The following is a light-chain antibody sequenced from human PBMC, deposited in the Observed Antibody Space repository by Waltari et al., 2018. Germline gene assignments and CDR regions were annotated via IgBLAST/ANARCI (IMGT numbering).Light chain of an antibody. CDR1: NSDVGNYNL. Sequence: QSALTQPASVSGTPGQSITISCTGTNSDVGNYNLVSWYQHHPGEAPKLMICEVIKRSSGVSNRFSGSKSGNTASLTSSGLQAEDEADYYCCSYAGSGTYVFGTGTKVTVL. J-gene: IGLJ1*01. CDR3: CSYAGSGTYV. CDR2: EVI. V-gene: IGLV2-23*02.